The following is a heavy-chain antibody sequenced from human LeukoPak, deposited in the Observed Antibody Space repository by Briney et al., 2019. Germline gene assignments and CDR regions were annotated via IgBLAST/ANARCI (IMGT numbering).Heavy chain of an antibody. CDR2: ISYHGSIK. CDR1: GFSFSSYG. J-gene: IGHJ4*02. Sequence: TGGSLRLSCAASGFSFSSYGIHWVRQAPGKGLQWVAFISYHGSIKNYADSVKGRFTISRDNAKNSLYLRMNSLRAEDTAVYYCARVFTMIVVVIPYFDYWGQGTLVTVSS. V-gene: IGHV3-30*03. CDR3: ARVFTMIVVVIPYFDY. D-gene: IGHD3-22*01.